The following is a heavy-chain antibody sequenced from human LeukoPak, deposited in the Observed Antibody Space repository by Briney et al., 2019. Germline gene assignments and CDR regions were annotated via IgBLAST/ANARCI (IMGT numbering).Heavy chain of an antibody. D-gene: IGHD1-14*01. CDR2: IYYSGST. CDR3: ATEGLTGNFDY. J-gene: IGHJ4*02. CDR1: GGSISSGDYY. Sequence: PSQTLSLTCTVSGGSISSGDYYWSWIRQPPGKGLEWIGYIYYSGSTYYNPSLKSRVTISVGTSKNQFSLKLSSVTAADTAVYYCATEGLTGNFDYWGQGTLVTVSS. V-gene: IGHV4-30-4*01.